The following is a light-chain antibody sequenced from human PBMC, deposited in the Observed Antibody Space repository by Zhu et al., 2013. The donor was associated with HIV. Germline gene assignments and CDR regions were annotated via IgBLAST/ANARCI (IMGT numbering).Light chain of an antibody. CDR1: SSSIGAGFD. V-gene: IGLV1-40*01. J-gene: IGLJ3*02. Sequence: QSVLTQPPSVSGAPGQTVTIFCTGSSSSIGAGFDVHWYQQLPGTAPKLLIYANNNRPSGVPDRFSGSKSGTSASLAITGLQTEDEAGYFCCSYAGSGTWVFGGGTKLTV. CDR3: CSYAGSGTWV. CDR2: ANN.